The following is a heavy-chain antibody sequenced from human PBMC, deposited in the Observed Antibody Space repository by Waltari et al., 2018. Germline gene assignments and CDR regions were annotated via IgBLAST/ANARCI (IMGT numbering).Heavy chain of an antibody. Sequence: QVQLVQSGAEVKKPGSSVKVSCKASGGTFSSYALSWVRQAPGQGLEWMGGTSPIFGTANYAQKFQGRVTITTDESTSTAYMELSSLRSEDTAVYYCARGGILRDYYYYGMDVWGQGTTVTVS. CDR3: ARGGILRDYYYYGMDV. CDR1: GGTFSSYA. J-gene: IGHJ6*02. D-gene: IGHD2-15*01. CDR2: TSPIFGTA. V-gene: IGHV1-69*05.